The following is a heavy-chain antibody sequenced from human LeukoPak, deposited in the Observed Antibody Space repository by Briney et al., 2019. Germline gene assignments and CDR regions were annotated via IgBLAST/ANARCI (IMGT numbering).Heavy chain of an antibody. CDR2: IIPIFGTA. V-gene: IGHV1-69*13. CDR3: ARSRGIVVVPAAIRWFDP. CDR1: GYTFTSYG. D-gene: IGHD2-2*01. Sequence: SVKVSCKASGYTFTSYGISWARQAPGQGLEWMGGIIPIFGTANYAQKFQGRVTITADEPTSTAYMELSSLRSEDTAVYYCARSRGIVVVPAAIRWFDPWGQGTLVTVSS. J-gene: IGHJ5*02.